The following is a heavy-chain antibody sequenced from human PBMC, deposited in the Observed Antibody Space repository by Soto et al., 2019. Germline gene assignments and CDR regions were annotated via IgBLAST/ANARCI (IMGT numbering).Heavy chain of an antibody. CDR3: ARETGGYGLFDS. D-gene: IGHD5-18*01. V-gene: IGHV4-30-2*01. J-gene: IGHJ4*02. CDR1: GGSISNAAYS. CDR2: IYPSGMP. Sequence: TLSLTCTVSGGSISNAAYSWSWIRQPPGKGLEWIGYIYPSGMPFYNPSLRSRVTISIDRSNDQFSLNLKSVTAADTAVYYCARETGGYGLFDSWGQGTLLTVSS.